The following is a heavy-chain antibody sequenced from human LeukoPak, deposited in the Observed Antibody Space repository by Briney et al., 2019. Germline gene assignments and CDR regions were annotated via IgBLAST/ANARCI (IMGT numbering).Heavy chain of an antibody. J-gene: IGHJ4*02. CDR3: ARVKDIVGATSYYFGY. D-gene: IGHD1-26*01. V-gene: IGHV1-69*13. Sequence: SVKVSCKASGGTFSSYAISWLRQAPGQGLEWMGGIIPIFGTANYAQKFQGRVTITADESTSTAYMELSSLRSEDTAVYYCARVKDIVGATSYYFGYWGQGTLVTVSS. CDR1: GGTFSSYA. CDR2: IIPIFGTA.